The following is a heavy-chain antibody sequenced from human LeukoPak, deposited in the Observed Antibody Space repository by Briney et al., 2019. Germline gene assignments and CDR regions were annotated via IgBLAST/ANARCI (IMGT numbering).Heavy chain of an antibody. CDR1: GGSISPYY. D-gene: IGHD1-1*01. CDR2: IYYSGST. CDR3: AKDAGTTGTMSFDY. J-gene: IGHJ4*02. Sequence: SETLSLTCTVSGGSISPYYWSWIRQPPGKGLEWIGYIYYSGSTNYNPSLKSRVTISVDTSKNQFSLKLSSVTAADTAVYYCAKDAGTTGTMSFDYWGQGTLVTVSS. V-gene: IGHV4-59*01.